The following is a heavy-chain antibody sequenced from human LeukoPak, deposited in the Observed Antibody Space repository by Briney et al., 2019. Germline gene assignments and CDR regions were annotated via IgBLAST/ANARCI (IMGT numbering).Heavy chain of an antibody. Sequence: GGSLRLSCAASGFSASTYWMTWVRQAPRKGLEWVANIKQDGSQKDYVDSVKGRFTISRDNAKNSLYLQLNSLRADDTAVYYCARGWGPLDFWGQGTPVTVSS. V-gene: IGHV3-7*03. J-gene: IGHJ4*02. D-gene: IGHD7-27*01. CDR2: IKQDGSQK. CDR1: GFSASTYW. CDR3: ARGWGPLDF.